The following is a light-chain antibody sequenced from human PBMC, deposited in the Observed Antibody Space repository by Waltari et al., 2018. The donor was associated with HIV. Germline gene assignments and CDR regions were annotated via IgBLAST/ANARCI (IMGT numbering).Light chain of an antibody. J-gene: IGLJ1*01. Sequence: SYELTQPPSVSVSPGQPARIPCSGDVLAKQYAYRYQPKPGQAPVLVIYKDSERPSGIPERCSGSSSGTTVTLTISGVQPDDEADYYCQSADTSYTSRVFGIGTKVTVL. CDR1: VLAKQY. CDR2: KDS. CDR3: QSADTSYTSRV. V-gene: IGLV3-25*03.